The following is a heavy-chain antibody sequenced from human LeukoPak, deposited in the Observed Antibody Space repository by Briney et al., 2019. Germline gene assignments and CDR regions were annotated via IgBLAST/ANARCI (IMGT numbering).Heavy chain of an antibody. D-gene: IGHD6-13*01. V-gene: IGHV3-74*01. Sequence: GGSLRLSCAVSGFTFSKYWMHWVRQAPGKGLAWVSRIYSDGISTTYADSVQGRFTISRDNAKNTLYLQMNSLRAEDTAVYYCAGGRYSRNWCDYWGQGTLVTVSS. J-gene: IGHJ4*02. CDR1: GFTFSKYW. CDR3: AGGRYSRNWCDY. CDR2: IYSDGIST.